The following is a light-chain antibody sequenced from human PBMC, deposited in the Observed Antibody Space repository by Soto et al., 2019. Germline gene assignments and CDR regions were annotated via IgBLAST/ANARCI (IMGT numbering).Light chain of an antibody. V-gene: IGKV1-5*03. CDR2: MAS. J-gene: IGKJ1*01. CDR1: QSISSS. Sequence: DIPMTQSPSTLSASVGDRITITCRASQSISSSLAWYQQKPGKAPKLLIYMASNLQSGVPSRFGGAGSGTGFTLTISSLQPDDFATYYCQQYNTYSRTFGQGTKVEI. CDR3: QQYNTYSRT.